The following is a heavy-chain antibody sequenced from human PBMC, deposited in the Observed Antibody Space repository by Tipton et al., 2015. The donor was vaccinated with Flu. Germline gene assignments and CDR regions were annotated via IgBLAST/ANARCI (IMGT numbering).Heavy chain of an antibody. CDR1: GYTLTGYY. J-gene: IGHJ5*02. Sequence: QSEPEVRKPGASVKVSCKASGYTLTGYYMHWVRQAPGQGLEWMGWINPNSGGTNSAQTFQGRVTMTRDTSINTAYMEMTSLTSDDTAVYYCATVKPTGYLGTAAGWFDTWGQGTLVSVSS. D-gene: IGHD6-13*01. CDR2: INPNSGGT. CDR3: ATVKPTGYLGTAAGWFDT. V-gene: IGHV1-2*02.